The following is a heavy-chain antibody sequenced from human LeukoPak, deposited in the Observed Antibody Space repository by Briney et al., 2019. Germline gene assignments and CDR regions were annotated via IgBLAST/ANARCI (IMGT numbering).Heavy chain of an antibody. CDR1: GYTFSGYY. D-gene: IGHD3-22*01. CDR3: ARGGKYYYDSSGSFYYYYMDV. V-gene: IGHV1-2*02. CDR2: INPNSGNI. Sequence: ASVKVSCKASGYTFSGYYIHWVRQAPGQGLEWMGWINPNSGNIKYGQKFQGRVTMTTDTSTTTAYMELRSLRSDDTAVYYCARGGKYYYDSSGSFYYYYMDVWGKGTTVTISS. J-gene: IGHJ6*03.